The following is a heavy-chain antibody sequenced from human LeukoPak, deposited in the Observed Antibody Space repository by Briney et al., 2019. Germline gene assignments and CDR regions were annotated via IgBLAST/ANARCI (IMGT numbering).Heavy chain of an antibody. CDR2: ISSSGSTI. V-gene: IGHV3-48*03. J-gene: IGHJ6*02. CDR3: ARGDNDILTGSPAVWGMDV. Sequence: GGPLRLSCAASGFTFSSYEMNWVRQAPGKGLEWVSYISSSGSTIYYADSVKGRFTISRDNAKNSLYLQMNSLRAEDTAVYYCARGDNDILTGSPAVWGMDVWGQGTTVTVSS. CDR1: GFTFSSYE. D-gene: IGHD3-9*01.